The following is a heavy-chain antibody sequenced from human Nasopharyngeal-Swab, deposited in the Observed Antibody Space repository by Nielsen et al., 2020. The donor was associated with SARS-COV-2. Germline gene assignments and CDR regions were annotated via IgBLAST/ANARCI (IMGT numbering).Heavy chain of an antibody. V-gene: IGHV6-1*01. J-gene: IGHJ4*02. CDR1: GDSVSNDRVA. CDR3: ARERPEHYFDL. CDR2: TYYRSEWYN. Sequence: SQTLSLTCAISGDSVSNDRVAWNWIRQSPSRGLEWLGRTYYRSEWYNDYAVSVKSRITIKPDPSTNQFSLQLNSVTPEDTAVYYCARERPEHYFDLWGPGTLVTVSS. D-gene: IGHD2-21*01.